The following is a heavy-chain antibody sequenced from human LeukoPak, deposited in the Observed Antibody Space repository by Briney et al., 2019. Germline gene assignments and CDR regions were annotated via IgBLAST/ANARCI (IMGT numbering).Heavy chain of an antibody. CDR3: ARDPPPVIVGWTTADY. CDR2: INPNSGGT. V-gene: IGHV1-2*02. CDR1: GYTFTGYY. D-gene: IGHD1-26*01. Sequence: ASVKVSCEASGYTFTGYYIHWVRQAPGQELEWMGWINPNSGGTNYAQKFQGRFTMTRDTSINTAYMEVTRLKSDDTAIYYCARDPPPVIVGWTTADYWGQGTLVTVSS. J-gene: IGHJ4*02.